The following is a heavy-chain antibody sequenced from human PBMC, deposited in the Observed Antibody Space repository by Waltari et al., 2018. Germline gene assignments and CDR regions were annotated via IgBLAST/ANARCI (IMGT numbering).Heavy chain of an antibody. CDR3: ATPDPPSEQAGSAFDI. V-gene: IGHV1-69-2*01. CDR2: LYPEDGET. Sequence: EVQLVQSGAEVKKPGATVKISCKASGYTFTDYYMHWVQQAPGKGLEWMGLLYPEDGETIYAEKFQGRVTITAYTSTDTAYMELSSLRSEDTAVYYCATPDPPSEQAGSAFDIWGQGTMVTVSS. J-gene: IGHJ3*02. D-gene: IGHD1-26*01. CDR1: GYTFTDYY.